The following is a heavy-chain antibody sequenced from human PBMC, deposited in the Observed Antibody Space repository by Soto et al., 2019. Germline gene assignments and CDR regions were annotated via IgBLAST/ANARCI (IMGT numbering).Heavy chain of an antibody. CDR1: GGSFSGYY. J-gene: IGHJ5*02. V-gene: IGHV4-34*01. Sequence: SETLSLTCAVYGGSFSGYYWSWIRQPPGKGLEWIGEINHSGSTNYNPSLKSRVTISADTSKNQFSLKLRSVTAADTAVYYCASKLFRSLEWSLSWGQGTLVTVSS. CDR3: ASKLFRSLEWSLS. D-gene: IGHD3-3*01. CDR2: INHSGST.